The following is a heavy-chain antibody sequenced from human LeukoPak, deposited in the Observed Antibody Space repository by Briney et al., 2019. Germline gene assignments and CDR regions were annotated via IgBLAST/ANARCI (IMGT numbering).Heavy chain of an antibody. J-gene: IGHJ4*02. CDR1: GFTFSNYS. Sequence: GRSLRLSCAASGFTFSNYSMHWVRQAPGEGLEWVAVISYDGTNKYYADSVKGRFTISRDNAKNTLYLQMNSLRAEDTAVYYCARGSVDSSGYWYYFDYWGQGTLVTVSS. D-gene: IGHD3-22*01. CDR3: ARGSVDSSGYWYYFDY. CDR2: ISYDGTNK. V-gene: IGHV3-30*14.